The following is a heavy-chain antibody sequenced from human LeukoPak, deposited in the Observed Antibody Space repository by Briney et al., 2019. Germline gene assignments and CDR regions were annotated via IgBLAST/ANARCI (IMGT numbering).Heavy chain of an antibody. Sequence: PSETLSLTCTVSGGSISSSSYYWGWIRQPPGKGLEWIGYIYYSGSTHFHPSLKSRVTISVDTSKNQFSLKLSSVTAADTAVYYCARGASGSQGEDAFDIWGQGTMVTVSS. CDR1: GGSISSSSYY. V-gene: IGHV4-61*05. D-gene: IGHD1-26*01. J-gene: IGHJ3*02. CDR3: ARGASGSQGEDAFDI. CDR2: IYYSGST.